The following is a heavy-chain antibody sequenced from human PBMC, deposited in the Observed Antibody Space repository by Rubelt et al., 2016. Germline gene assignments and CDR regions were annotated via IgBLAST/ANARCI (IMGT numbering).Heavy chain of an antibody. CDR1: GGTFSSYA. CDR3: ARVYDSSDTYYFDY. J-gene: IGHJ4*02. Sequence: QVQLVQSGAEVKKPGSSVKVSCKASGGTFSSYAISWVRQAPGQGLEWMGIINPSGGSTSYAQKFKGRVTMTRATSTSTVYMELSSLRSEDTAVYYCARVYDSSDTYYFDYWGQGTLVTVSS. D-gene: IGHD3-22*01. V-gene: IGHV1-46*01. CDR2: INPSGGST.